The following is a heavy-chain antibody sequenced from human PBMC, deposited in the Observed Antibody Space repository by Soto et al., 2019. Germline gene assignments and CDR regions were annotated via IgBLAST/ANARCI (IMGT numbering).Heavy chain of an antibody. CDR3: AYTPSTDCSSTSCLNWFDP. Sequence: QITLKESGPTLVRPTQTLTLTCAFSGFSLSTTGVGVGWIRQPPGKALEWLAVIYWNDDKRYSPSLKSRLTITKDPSKNQVVLTLTNMDPVDTATYYCAYTPSTDCSSTSCLNWFDPWGQGTLVTVSA. CDR1: GFSLSTTGVG. V-gene: IGHV2-5*01. CDR2: IYWNDDK. D-gene: IGHD2-2*01. J-gene: IGHJ5*02.